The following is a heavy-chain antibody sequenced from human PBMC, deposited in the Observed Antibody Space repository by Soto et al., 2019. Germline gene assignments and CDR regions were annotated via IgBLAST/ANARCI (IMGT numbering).Heavy chain of an antibody. CDR2: TYYRSKWYN. Sequence: SQTLSLPCAISGDSVSSNSAAWNWIRQSPSRGLGWLGRTYYRSKWYNDYAVSEKSRITINPDTSKNQFSLQLNSVTPEDTAVYYCARGANYDYVCGTPPGAFDYWGQGTLVTVSS. CDR1: GDSVSSNSAA. V-gene: IGHV6-1*01. CDR3: ARGANYDYVCGTPPGAFDY. D-gene: IGHD3-16*01. J-gene: IGHJ4*02.